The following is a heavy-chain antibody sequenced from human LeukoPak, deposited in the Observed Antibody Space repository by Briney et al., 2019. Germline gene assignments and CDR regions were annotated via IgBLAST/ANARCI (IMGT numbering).Heavy chain of an antibody. J-gene: IGHJ2*01. V-gene: IGHV3-9*01. CDR3: ARRTVTRDWYFDL. CDR2: ISWNSGSI. D-gene: IGHD4-17*01. CDR1: GFTFDDYA. Sequence: GRSLRLSCAASGFTFDDYAMPWVRQAPGKGLEWVSGISWNSGSIGYADSVKGRFTISRDNAKNSLYLQMNSLRAEDTAVYYCARRTVTRDWYFDLWGRGTLVTVSS.